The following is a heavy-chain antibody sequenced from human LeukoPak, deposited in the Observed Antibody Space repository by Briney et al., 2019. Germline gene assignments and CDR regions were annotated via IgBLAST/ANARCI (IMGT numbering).Heavy chain of an antibody. Sequence: SGPTLVNPTQTLTLTCTFSGFSLTTSGVAVGWIRPPPGKALEWLALIYWDDDERYSPSLKNRLTITKDTSKNEVVLTMTNMDPVDTATYYCAHRDTTRDYFDYWGQGTLVTVSS. CDR1: GFSLTTSGVA. D-gene: IGHD5-18*01. CDR2: IYWDDDE. J-gene: IGHJ4*02. V-gene: IGHV2-5*02. CDR3: AHRDTTRDYFDY.